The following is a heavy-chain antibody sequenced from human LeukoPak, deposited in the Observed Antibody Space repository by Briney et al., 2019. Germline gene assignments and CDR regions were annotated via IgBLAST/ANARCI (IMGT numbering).Heavy chain of an antibody. CDR3: ARSGVGATNDY. CDR2: ISSSSSYI. V-gene: IGHV3-21*01. D-gene: IGHD1-26*01. CDR1: GFTFSSYS. Sequence: GGSLRLSCAASGFTFSSYSMNWVRQAPGKGLEWVSSISSSSSYICYADSVKGRFTISRDNAKNSLYLQMNSLRAEDTAVYYCARSGVGATNDYWGQGTLVTVSS. J-gene: IGHJ4*02.